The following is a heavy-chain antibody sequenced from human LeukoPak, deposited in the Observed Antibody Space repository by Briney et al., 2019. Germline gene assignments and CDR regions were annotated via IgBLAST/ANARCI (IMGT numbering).Heavy chain of an antibody. Sequence: GGSLRLSCAASGFTFSDYRMNWVRQAPGKGLEWVSVIGRSDTYIYYADSVKGRFTISRDNAKNSLYLQMNSLRAEDTAVYYCARDKPSGSYAGLDYWGQGTLVTVSS. J-gene: IGHJ4*02. V-gene: IGHV3-21*01. CDR1: GFTFSDYR. CDR2: IGRSDTYI. CDR3: ARDKPSGSYAGLDY. D-gene: IGHD1-26*01.